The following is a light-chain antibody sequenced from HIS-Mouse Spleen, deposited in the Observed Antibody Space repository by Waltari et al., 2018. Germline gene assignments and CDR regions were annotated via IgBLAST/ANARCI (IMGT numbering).Light chain of an antibody. CDR3: CSYAGSSTYVV. J-gene: IGLJ2*01. Sequence: QSALTQPASVSGSPGQSITISCTGTSSDVGSDTLVSWSQQHPGKAPKLMIYEGIKRPSGVSNRFSGSKSGNTASLTISGLQAEDEADYYCCSYAGSSTYVVFGGGTKLTVL. CDR1: SSDVGSDTL. CDR2: EGI. V-gene: IGLV2-23*01.